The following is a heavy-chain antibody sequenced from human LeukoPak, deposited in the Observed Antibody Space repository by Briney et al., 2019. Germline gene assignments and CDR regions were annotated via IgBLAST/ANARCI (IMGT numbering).Heavy chain of an antibody. D-gene: IGHD3-16*01. V-gene: IGHV3-30*04. J-gene: IGHJ6*04. Sequence: GGSLRLSCAASGFTFSSYAMHWVRQAPGKGLEWVAVISYDGSNKYHADSVKGRFTISRDNSKNTLYLQMNSLRAEDTAVYYCARDGVNTPWYYGMDVGAKGPTVTVPS. CDR1: GFTFSSYA. CDR2: ISYDGSNK. CDR3: ARDGVNTPWYYGMDV.